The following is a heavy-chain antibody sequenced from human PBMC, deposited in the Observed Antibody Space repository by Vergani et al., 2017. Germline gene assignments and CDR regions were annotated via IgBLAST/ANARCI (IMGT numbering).Heavy chain of an antibody. V-gene: IGHV1-18*01. CDR2: ISAQTGNT. CDR1: GYTFVNYG. J-gene: IGHJ4*02. CDR3: ARDKLEYNSPRWNY. Sequence: QIQLVQSGAEVKQHGASVKVSCKASGYTFVNYGISWVRQAPGQGLEWVGWISAQTGNTKSAQKLQGRVTMTTDTSTTTAYMELRSLRSDDTAVYYCARDKLEYNSPRWNYWGQGSLVIVSS. D-gene: IGHD1-14*01.